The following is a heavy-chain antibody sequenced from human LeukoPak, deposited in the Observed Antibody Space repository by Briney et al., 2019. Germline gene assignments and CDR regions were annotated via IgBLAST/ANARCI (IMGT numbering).Heavy chain of an antibody. V-gene: IGHV1-2*02. CDR3: ARVTYSYGTNWFDP. J-gene: IGHJ5*02. D-gene: IGHD5-18*01. CDR2: INPNSGGT. CDR1: GYTFTGYY. Sequence: GASVKVSCKASGYTFTGYYMHWVRQAPGQGLEWMGWINPNSGGTNYAQKFQGRVTMTRDTSISTVYMELSRLRSDDTAVYYCARVTYSYGTNWFDPWGQGTLVTVSS.